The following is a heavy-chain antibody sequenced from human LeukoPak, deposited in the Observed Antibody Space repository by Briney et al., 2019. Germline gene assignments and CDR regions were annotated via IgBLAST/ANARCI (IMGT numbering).Heavy chain of an antibody. CDR1: GGSISSYY. J-gene: IGHJ5*02. D-gene: IGHD3-9*01. Sequence: PSETLSLTCTVSGGSISSYYWTWMRQPPGKGLEWVGYVSYTGSSNYNPSLKSRVTISVDTSKNQFSLKLSSVTAADTAVYYCTRGSDILTPSGQGTVVTVSS. CDR2: VSYTGSS. V-gene: IGHV4-59*01. CDR3: TRGSDILTP.